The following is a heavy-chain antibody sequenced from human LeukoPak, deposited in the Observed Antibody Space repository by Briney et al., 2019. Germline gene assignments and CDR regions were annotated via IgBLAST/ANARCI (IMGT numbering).Heavy chain of an antibody. CDR1: GGSISSSSYY. D-gene: IGHD3-22*01. J-gene: IGHJ4*02. CDR2: IYYSGST. Sequence: SETLSLTCTVSGGSISSSSYYWGWIRQPPGKGLEWIGSIYYSGSTYYNSSLKSRVTISVDTSKNQFSLKLSSVTAADTAVYYCARGGWNKFDYWGQGTLVTVSS. CDR3: ARGGWNKFDY. V-gene: IGHV4-39*07.